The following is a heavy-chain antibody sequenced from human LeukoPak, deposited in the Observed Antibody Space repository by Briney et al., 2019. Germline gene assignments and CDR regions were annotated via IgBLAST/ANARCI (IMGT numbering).Heavy chain of an antibody. CDR2: INSDGSST. V-gene: IGHV3-74*01. CDR3: ARVRFLEWSPFDY. Sequence: GGSLRLSCAASGFTFSSYSMNWVRQAPGKGLVWVSRINSDGSSTSYAGSVKGRFTISRDNAKNTLYLQMNSLRAEDTAVYYCARVRFLEWSPFDYWGQGTLVTVSS. CDR1: GFTFSSYS. D-gene: IGHD3-3*01. J-gene: IGHJ4*02.